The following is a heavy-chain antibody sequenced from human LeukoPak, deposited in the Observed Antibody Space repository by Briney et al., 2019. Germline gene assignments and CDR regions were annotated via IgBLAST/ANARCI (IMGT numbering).Heavy chain of an antibody. CDR1: GGTFGSYA. V-gene: IGHV1-2*02. Sequence: EASVKVSCKASGGTFGSYAISWVRQAPGQGLEWMGWINPNSGGTNYAQKFQGRVTMTRDTSISTAYMELSRLRSDDTAVYYCARGPFIMITFGGVIVPPVSYWGQGTLVTVSS. CDR2: INPNSGGT. D-gene: IGHD3-16*02. J-gene: IGHJ4*02. CDR3: ARGPFIMITFGGVIVPPVSY.